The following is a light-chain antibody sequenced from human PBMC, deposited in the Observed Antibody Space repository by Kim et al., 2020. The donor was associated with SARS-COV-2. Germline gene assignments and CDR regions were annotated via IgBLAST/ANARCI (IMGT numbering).Light chain of an antibody. Sequence: PPEETAPSSCRARQSVRRNLAWYQQKPGQAPRLLIYGASTRATGIPARFSGSGSGTEFTLTISSLQSEDFAVYHCQHYNNWPITFGQGTRLEIK. CDR3: QHYNNWPIT. J-gene: IGKJ5*01. CDR1: QSVRRN. V-gene: IGKV3-15*01. CDR2: GAS.